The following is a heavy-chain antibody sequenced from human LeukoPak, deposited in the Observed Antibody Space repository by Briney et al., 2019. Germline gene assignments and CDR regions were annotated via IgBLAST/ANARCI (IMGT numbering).Heavy chain of an antibody. CDR3: AKERDFLTVTQADY. D-gene: IGHD3-9*01. J-gene: IGHJ4*02. Sequence: PGRSLRLSCAASGFTFSSYGMHWVRQAPGKGLEWVAVISYDGSNKYYADSVKGRFTISRDNSKNTLYLQMNSLRAEDTAVYYCAKERDFLTVTQADYWGQGTLVTVSS. V-gene: IGHV3-30*18. CDR1: GFTFSSYG. CDR2: ISYDGSNK.